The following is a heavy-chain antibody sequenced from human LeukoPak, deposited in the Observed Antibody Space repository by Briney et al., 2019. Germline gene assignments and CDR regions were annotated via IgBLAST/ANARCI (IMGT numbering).Heavy chain of an antibody. CDR3: AREVVPAANVWGESHYYYYMDV. J-gene: IGHJ6*03. CDR2: IYHSGST. CDR1: GGSISSGGYY. V-gene: IGHV4-30-2*01. D-gene: IGHD2-2*01. Sequence: TLSLTCTVSGGSISSGGYYWSWIRQPPGKGLEWIGYIYHSGSTYYNPSLKSRVTISVDTSKNQFSLKLSSVTAADTAVYYCAREVVPAANVWGESHYYYYMDVWGKGTTVTVSS.